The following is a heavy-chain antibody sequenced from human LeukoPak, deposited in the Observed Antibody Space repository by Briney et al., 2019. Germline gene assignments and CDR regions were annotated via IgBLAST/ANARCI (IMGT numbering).Heavy chain of an antibody. D-gene: IGHD1-14*01. CDR1: GYTFTSYG. J-gene: IGHJ6*02. CDR2: ISAYSGNT. V-gene: IGHV1-18*01. Sequence: ASVKVSCKASGYTFTSYGISWVRQAPGQGLEWMGWISAYSGNTNYAQKLQGRVTMTTDTSTSTAYMELRGLRSDDTAVYYCARDRAGIPGTTWIAYYYYGMDVWGQGTTVTVSS. CDR3: ARDRAGIPGTTWIAYYYYGMDV.